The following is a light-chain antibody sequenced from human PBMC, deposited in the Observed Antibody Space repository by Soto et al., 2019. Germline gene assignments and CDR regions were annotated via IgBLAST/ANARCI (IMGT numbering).Light chain of an antibody. CDR3: SLYTSSNTFV. J-gene: IGLJ1*01. Sequence: QSVLTQPPSVSGSPGQSVTISCTGTSSDVGSYNRVSWYQQSPGTAPKLMIYEVSNRPSGVPDRFSGSKSGNTASLTISGLQDEAEADYYCSLYTSSNTFVFGTGTKVTVL. CDR1: SSDVGSYNR. V-gene: IGLV2-18*01. CDR2: EVS.